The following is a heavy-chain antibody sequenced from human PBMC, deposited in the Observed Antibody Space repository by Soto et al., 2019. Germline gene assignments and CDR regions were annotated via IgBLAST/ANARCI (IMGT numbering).Heavy chain of an antibody. CDR1: GFTFSSYW. J-gene: IGHJ3*02. D-gene: IGHD5-12*01. CDR2: IKQDGSEK. V-gene: IGHV3-7*01. CDR3: ARDPSIVAKYAFDI. Sequence: EVQLVESGGGLVQPGGSLRLSCAASGFTFSSYWMSWVRQAPGKGLEWVANIKQDGSEKYYVDSVKGRFTISRDNAKNSLYLQMNSLRAEDTAVYYCARDPSIVAKYAFDIWGQGQMVTVSS.